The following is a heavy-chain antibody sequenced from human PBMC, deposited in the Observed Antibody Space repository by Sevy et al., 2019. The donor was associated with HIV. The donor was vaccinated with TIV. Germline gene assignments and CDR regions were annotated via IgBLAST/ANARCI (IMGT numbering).Heavy chain of an antibody. CDR1: GDTFGNYA. D-gene: IGHD5-12*01. CDR3: ARSNPDGYNYSYYYGMDV. V-gene: IGHV1-69*13. J-gene: IGHJ6*02. Sequence: ASVKVSCKASGDTFGNYAIAWVRQAPGQGLEWMGGIIPVFGSANSAQKFQDRVTITADVSTSTAYMELRSLTSEETAVYYCARSNPDGYNYSYYYGMDVWGQGTTVTVSS. CDR2: IIPVFGSA.